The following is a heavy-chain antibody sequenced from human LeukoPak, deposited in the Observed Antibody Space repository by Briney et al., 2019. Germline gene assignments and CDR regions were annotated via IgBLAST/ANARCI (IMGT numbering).Heavy chain of an antibody. D-gene: IGHD3-10*01. Sequence: ASVKVSCKASGYTFTSYAMHWVRQAPGQRLEWMGWINAGNGNTKYSQKFQGRVTITRDTSASTAYMELSRLRSDDTAVYYCARVGGYYGSGSPSYFDYWGQGTLVTVSS. CDR3: ARVGGYYGSGSPSYFDY. V-gene: IGHV1-3*01. J-gene: IGHJ4*02. CDR2: INAGNGNT. CDR1: GYTFTSYA.